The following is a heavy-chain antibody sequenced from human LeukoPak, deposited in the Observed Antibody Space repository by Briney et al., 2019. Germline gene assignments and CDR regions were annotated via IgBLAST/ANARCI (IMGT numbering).Heavy chain of an antibody. V-gene: IGHV3-30*02. D-gene: IGHD6-19*01. CDR1: GFTFSSYG. CDR2: IRYDGSNK. CDR3: ARIAVAGTYNWFDP. J-gene: IGHJ5*02. Sequence: GGSLRLSCAASGFTFSSYGMHWVRQAPGKGLEWVAFIRYDGSNKYYADSVKGRFTISRDNSKNTLYLQMNSLRSDDTAVYYCARIAVAGTYNWFDPWGQGTLVTVSS.